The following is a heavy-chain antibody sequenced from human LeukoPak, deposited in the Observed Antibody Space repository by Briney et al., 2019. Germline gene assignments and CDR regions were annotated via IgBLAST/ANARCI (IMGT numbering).Heavy chain of an antibody. Sequence: ASVKVSCKASGYTFTSYGISWVRQAPGQGLEWMGWINPNSGGTNYAQKFQGRVTMTRDTSISTAYMELSRLRSDDTAVYYCARAVYDFWSGYVYYFDYWGQGTLVTVSS. J-gene: IGHJ4*02. CDR3: ARAVYDFWSGYVYYFDY. V-gene: IGHV1-2*02. CDR2: INPNSGGT. D-gene: IGHD3-3*01. CDR1: GYTFTSYG.